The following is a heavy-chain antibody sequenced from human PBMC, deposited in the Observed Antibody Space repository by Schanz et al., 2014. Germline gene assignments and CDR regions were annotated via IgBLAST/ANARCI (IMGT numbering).Heavy chain of an antibody. J-gene: IGHJ4*02. CDR3: AKQIHYDILTVTRN. Sequence: VQLVESGGGVVQPGRSLRLSCAASGFTFNSYAMSWVRQAPGRGLEWVSALSGSGGSTYYADSVKGRFTISRDNSKNILYLQMNSLRAEDTAVYYCAKQIHYDILTVTRNWGQGTLVTVSS. D-gene: IGHD3-9*01. CDR2: LSGSGGST. V-gene: IGHV3-23*04. CDR1: GFTFNSYA.